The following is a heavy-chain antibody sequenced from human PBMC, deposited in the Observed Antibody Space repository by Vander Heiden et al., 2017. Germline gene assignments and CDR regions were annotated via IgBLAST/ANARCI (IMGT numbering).Heavy chain of an antibody. J-gene: IGHJ6*02. CDR3: ARAVRGYSYQVGGMDV. Sequence: EVQLVESGGGLVQPGGSLRLSFAASGFTFSSYEMNWVRKAPGKGLEWVSYISSSGSTIYYADSVKGRFTISRDNAKNSLDLQMNSLRAEETAVYYCARAVRGYSYQVGGMDVWGQGTTVTVSS. CDR2: ISSSGSTI. V-gene: IGHV3-48*03. CDR1: GFTFSSYE. D-gene: IGHD5-18*01.